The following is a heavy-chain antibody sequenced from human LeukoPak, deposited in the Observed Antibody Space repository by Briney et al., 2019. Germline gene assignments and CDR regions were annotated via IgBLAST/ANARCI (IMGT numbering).Heavy chain of an antibody. CDR2: IIPIFGTA. CDR3: AREDLYYYDSSGHSLDY. D-gene: IGHD3-22*01. Sequence: SVKVSCKASGGTFSSYAISWVRQAPGQGLEWMGGIIPIFGTANYAQKFQGRVTITADKSTSTAYMELSSLRSEDTAVYYCAREDLYYYDSSGHSLDYWGQGTLVTVSS. CDR1: GGTFSSYA. J-gene: IGHJ4*02. V-gene: IGHV1-69*06.